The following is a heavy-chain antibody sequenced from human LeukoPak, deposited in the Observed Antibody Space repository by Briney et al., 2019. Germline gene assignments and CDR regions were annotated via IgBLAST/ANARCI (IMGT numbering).Heavy chain of an antibody. V-gene: IGHV4-34*01. J-gene: IGHJ5*02. CDR3: ARGKGWFDP. Sequence: SETLSLTCAVYGGSFSDYFWGWIRQPPGKGLEWIGEINHSGRTYYNPSLKSRVTISVDTSKNQFSLKLSSVTAADTAVYYCARGKGWFDPWGQGTLVTVSS. CDR1: GGSFSDYF. CDR2: INHSGRT.